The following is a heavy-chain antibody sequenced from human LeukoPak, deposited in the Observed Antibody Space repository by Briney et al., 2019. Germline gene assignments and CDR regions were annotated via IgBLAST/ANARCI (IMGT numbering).Heavy chain of an antibody. D-gene: IGHD3-10*01. CDR2: ISSGGTNK. J-gene: IGHJ4*02. V-gene: IGHV3-30-3*01. Sequence: GGSLRLSCAASGFTFSSYALHWVRQAPGKGLEWVAVISSGGTNKYYADSVKGRFTISRDNSKNTLYLQVHSLRAEDTAVYYCATVGAGRYFDDWGQGTLVTVSS. CDR3: ATVGAGRYFDD. CDR1: GFTFSSYA.